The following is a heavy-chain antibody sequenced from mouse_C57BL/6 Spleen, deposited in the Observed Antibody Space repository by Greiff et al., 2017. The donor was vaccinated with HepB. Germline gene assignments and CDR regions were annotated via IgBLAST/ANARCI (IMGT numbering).Heavy chain of an antibody. CDR3: AREGSRYYYAMDY. D-gene: IGHD1-1*01. CDR2: INPNNGGT. V-gene: IGHV1-22*01. Sequence: EVQLQESGPELVKPGASVKMSCKASGYTFTDYNMHWVKQSHGKSLEWIGYINPNNGGTSYNQKFKGKATLTVNKSSSTAYMELRSLTSEDSAVYYCAREGSRYYYAMDYWGQGTSVTVSS. CDR1: GYTFTDYN. J-gene: IGHJ4*01.